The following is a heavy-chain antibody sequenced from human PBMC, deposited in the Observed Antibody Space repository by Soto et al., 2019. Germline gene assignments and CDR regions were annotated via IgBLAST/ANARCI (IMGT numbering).Heavy chain of an antibody. D-gene: IGHD6-19*01. CDR2: IYYSGST. CDR1: GGSISRGGYY. V-gene: IGHV4-31*03. J-gene: IGHJ4*02. CDR3: AKSRLEQYFFDY. Sequence: QVQLQESGPGLVKPSQTLSLTCTVSGGSISRGGYYWSWIRQHPGKGLEWIGYIYYSGSTYYNPALKRRVTIAVDTVKNQFDVKLSSVTAADTAVYFCAKSRLEQYFFDYWGQGTLVTVSS.